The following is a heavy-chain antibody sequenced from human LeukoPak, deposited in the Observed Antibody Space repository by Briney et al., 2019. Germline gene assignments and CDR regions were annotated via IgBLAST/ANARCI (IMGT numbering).Heavy chain of an antibody. D-gene: IGHD3-10*01. V-gene: IGHV3-23*01. CDR3: ARDVYYGSGSPRLDY. CDR2: ISGSGGST. J-gene: IGHJ4*02. CDR1: GFTFSRNG. Sequence: GGSLRLSCAASGFTFSRNGMTWVRQAPGKGLEWVSAISGSGGSTYYADSVKGRFTISRDNAKNSLYLQMNSLRAEDTAVYYCARDVYYGSGSPRLDYWGQGTLVTVSS.